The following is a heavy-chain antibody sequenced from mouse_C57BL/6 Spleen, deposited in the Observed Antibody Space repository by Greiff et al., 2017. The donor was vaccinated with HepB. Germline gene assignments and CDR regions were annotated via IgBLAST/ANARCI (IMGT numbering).Heavy chain of an antibody. CDR3: ATYDDDDFDY. Sequence: DVQLVESGGGLVKPGGSLKLSCAASGFTFSDYGMHWVRQAPEKGLEWVAYISSGSSTIYYADTVKGRFTISRDNAKNTLFLQMTSLRSEDTAMYYCATYDDDDFDYWGQGTTLTVSS. CDR2: ISSGSSTI. J-gene: IGHJ2*01. D-gene: IGHD2-4*01. CDR1: GFTFSDYG. V-gene: IGHV5-17*01.